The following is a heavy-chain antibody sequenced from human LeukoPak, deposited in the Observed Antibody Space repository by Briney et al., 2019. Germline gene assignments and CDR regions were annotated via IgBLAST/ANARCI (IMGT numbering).Heavy chain of an antibody. Sequence: PGGSLRLSCAASGFTFSSYGMHWVRQAPGKGLEWVAVIWYDGSNKYYADSVKGRFTISRDNSKNALYLQMNSLRAEDTAVYYCARVVIPYYYYYGMDVWGQGTTVTVSS. CDR2: IWYDGSNK. CDR1: GFTFSSYG. CDR3: ARVVIPYYYYYGMDV. V-gene: IGHV3-33*01. D-gene: IGHD3-16*02. J-gene: IGHJ6*02.